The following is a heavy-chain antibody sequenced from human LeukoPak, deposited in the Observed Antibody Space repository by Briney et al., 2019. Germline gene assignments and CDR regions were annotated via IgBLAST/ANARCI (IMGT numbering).Heavy chain of an antibody. Sequence: GGSLRLSCAASGFTFSSYAMSWVRQAPGKGLEWVSAISGSGGSTYYADSVKGRFTISRDNSKNTLYLQMNSLRAEDTAVYYCASPAEVATTQCLVLVKFHFDYWGQGTLVTVSS. CDR2: ISGSGGST. D-gene: IGHD6-19*01. J-gene: IGHJ4*02. CDR1: GFTFSSYA. CDR3: ASPAEVATTQCLVLVKFHFDY. V-gene: IGHV3-23*01.